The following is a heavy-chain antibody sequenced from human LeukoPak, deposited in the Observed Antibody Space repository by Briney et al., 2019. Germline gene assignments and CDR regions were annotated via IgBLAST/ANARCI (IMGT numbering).Heavy chain of an antibody. Sequence: GGSLRLSCAASGSTFSTYWMGGARQPPGKGLEWVANIKQDGSEKYYVGSVKGRFTISRDNAKNSLYLQMNSLRAEDTAVYYCASRFMVRGVIQHWGQGTLVTASS. V-gene: IGHV3-7*03. CDR3: ASRFMVRGVIQH. CDR2: IKQDGSEK. CDR1: GSTFSTYW. D-gene: IGHD3-10*01. J-gene: IGHJ1*01.